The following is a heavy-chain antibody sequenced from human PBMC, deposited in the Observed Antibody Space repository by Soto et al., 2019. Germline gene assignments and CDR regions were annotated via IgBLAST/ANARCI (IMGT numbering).Heavy chain of an antibody. V-gene: IGHV4-61*01. CDR2: IYYSGST. CDR3: AREIEKTDSGYYDFWSGYWFDP. Sequence: PSETLSLTCTVSGGSVSSGSYYWSWIRQPPGKGLEWIGYIYYSGSTNYNPSLKSRVTISVDTSKNQFSLKLSSVTAADTAVYYCAREIEKTDSGYYDFWSGYWFDPWGQGTLVTVSS. CDR1: GGSVSSGSYY. J-gene: IGHJ5*02. D-gene: IGHD3-3*01.